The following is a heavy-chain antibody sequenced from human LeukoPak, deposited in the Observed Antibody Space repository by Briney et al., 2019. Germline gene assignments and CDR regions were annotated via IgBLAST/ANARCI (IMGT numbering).Heavy chain of an antibody. CDR2: INPSGGFT. J-gene: IGHJ4*02. V-gene: IGHV1-46*01. D-gene: IGHD1-26*01. CDR1: GYSFSTHW. Sequence: ASVKVSCKASGYSFSTHWMHWVRQAPGQGLEWMGIINPSGGFTSYAQKLQGRVTVTRDMSTSTVYMELSNLRSEDTAVYYCATNSGSSVDYWGQGTLVTVSS. CDR3: ATNSGSSVDY.